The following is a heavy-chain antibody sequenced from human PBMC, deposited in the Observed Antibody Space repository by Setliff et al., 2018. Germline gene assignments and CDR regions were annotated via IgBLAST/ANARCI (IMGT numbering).Heavy chain of an antibody. V-gene: IGHV3-9*01. D-gene: IGHD2-15*01. CDR1: GFTFDNHA. J-gene: IGHJ4*02. CDR2: INWSCEII. CDR3: ARTCSGSGCYAGLES. Sequence: PGGSLRLSCEVSGFTFDNHAMHWVRQAPGKGLEWVSGINWSCEIIGYADSVKGRFTISRDNSKNTLYLQMNSLRPEDTAVYYCARTCSGSGCYAGLESWGQGTPVTVSS.